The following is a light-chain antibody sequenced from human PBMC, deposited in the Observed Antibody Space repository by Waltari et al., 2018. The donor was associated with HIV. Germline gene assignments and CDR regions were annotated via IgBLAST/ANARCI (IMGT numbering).Light chain of an antibody. V-gene: IGLV1-40*01. J-gene: IGLJ2*01. Sequence: QSVLTQPPSVSGAPGQRVTISCTGSSSHIGAGYDIHWYQQLPGTAPNLLIYASYNRPAGVPERFAGSKSGTSASLAITGLQAEDEADYYCQTYDSSLSGPVFGGGTKLTVL. CDR1: SSHIGAGYD. CDR3: QTYDSSLSGPV. CDR2: ASY.